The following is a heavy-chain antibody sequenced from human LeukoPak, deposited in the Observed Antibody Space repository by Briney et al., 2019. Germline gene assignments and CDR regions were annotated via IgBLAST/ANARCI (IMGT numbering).Heavy chain of an antibody. CDR2: IKQNGAEG. CDR1: GFTFRSFW. Sequence: GGSLRLSCATSGFTFRSFWMSWVRQALGKGLEWVANIKQNGAEGYYMDSVKGRFAISRDNAKNSVYLQMNSLRVEDTAIYYCARYTAVSSPGAFDIWGQGTMVTVSS. V-gene: IGHV3-7*03. CDR3: ARYTAVSSPGAFDI. J-gene: IGHJ3*02. D-gene: IGHD4-17*01.